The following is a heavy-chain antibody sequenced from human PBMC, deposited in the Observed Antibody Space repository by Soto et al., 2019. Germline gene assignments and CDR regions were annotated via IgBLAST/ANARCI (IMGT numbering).Heavy chain of an antibody. J-gene: IGHJ4*02. CDR1: GFTFTSYG. CDR3: AKEGYGDYYFDY. V-gene: IGHV3-30*18. Sequence: QVQLVESGGGVVQPGRSLRLSCAASGFTFTSYGMHWVRQAPGKGLEWVAAISYDGSNKDYADSVRGRFSISRDDSKNAVFLQMNSLRADDTAVYYCAKEGYGDYYFDYWGQGTLVTVSS. D-gene: IGHD4-17*01. CDR2: ISYDGSNK.